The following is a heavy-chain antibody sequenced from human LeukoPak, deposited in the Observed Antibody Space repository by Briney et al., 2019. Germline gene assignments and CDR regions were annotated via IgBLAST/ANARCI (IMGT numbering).Heavy chain of an antibody. V-gene: IGHV4-4*07. D-gene: IGHD1-26*01. Sequence: PSETLSLTCTVSGGSISSYYWSWIRQPAGKGLEWIGRIYTSGSTNYNPSLKSRVTMSVDTSKNQFSLKLSSVTAADTAVYYCARGKTLGALYYFDYWGQGTLVTVSS. J-gene: IGHJ4*02. CDR2: IYTSGST. CDR1: GGSISSYY. CDR3: ARGKTLGALYYFDY.